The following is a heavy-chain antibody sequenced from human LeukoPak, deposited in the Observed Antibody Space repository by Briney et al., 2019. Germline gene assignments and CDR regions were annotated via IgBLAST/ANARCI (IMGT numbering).Heavy chain of an antibody. V-gene: IGHV1-46*01. CDR2: INPTGGST. J-gene: IGHJ4*02. D-gene: IGHD4-17*01. CDR1: GYTFTSYY. Sequence: ASVKVSCKASGYTFTSYYIHWVRQAPGQGLEWMGIINPTGGSTTYAQKFQDRATMTRDTSTTTAYMELSSLRSEDTAMYFCASEQNTVTRWHYFDFWGQGTLVTVSS. CDR3: ASEQNTVTRWHYFDF.